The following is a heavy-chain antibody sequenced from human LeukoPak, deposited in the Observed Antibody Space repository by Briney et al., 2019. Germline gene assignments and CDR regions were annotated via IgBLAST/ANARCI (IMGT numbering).Heavy chain of an antibody. D-gene: IGHD1-26*01. CDR1: GFTFSSYG. CDR3: ARDPYSGNYGNYYYYYMDV. CDR2: IRYDGSNK. J-gene: IGHJ6*03. Sequence: GGSLRLSCAASGFTFSSYGMHWVRQAPGKGLEWVAFIRYDGSNKYYADSVKGRFTISRDNSKNTLYLQMNSLGPEDTAVYYCARDPYSGNYGNYYYYYMDVWGKGTTVTISS. V-gene: IGHV3-30*02.